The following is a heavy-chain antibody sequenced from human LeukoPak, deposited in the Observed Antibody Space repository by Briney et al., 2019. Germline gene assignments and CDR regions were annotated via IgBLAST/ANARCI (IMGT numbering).Heavy chain of an antibody. J-gene: IGHJ4*02. D-gene: IGHD2-15*01. Sequence: AGGSLRLSCAASGFTFSSYAMSWVRQAPGKGLEWVSAISGSGGSTYYADSVKGRFTISRDNSKNTLNLQMNSLRAEDTAVYYCAKAPARYCSGGSCYGDYWGQGTLVTVSS. CDR3: AKAPARYCSGGSCYGDY. V-gene: IGHV3-23*01. CDR1: GFTFSSYA. CDR2: ISGSGGST.